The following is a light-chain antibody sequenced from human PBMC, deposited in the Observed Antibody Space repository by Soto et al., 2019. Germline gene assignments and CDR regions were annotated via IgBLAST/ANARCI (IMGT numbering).Light chain of an antibody. CDR2: GAS. V-gene: IGKV3-20*01. J-gene: IGKJ4*01. CDR3: QQYGSSPT. CDR1: QSVSSSY. Sequence: EVVLTQSPGTLSLSPGERATLSCRASQSVSSSYLAWYQQKPGQAPRLPIYGASSRATGIPDRFSGSGSGTDFTLTISRLEPEDFAVYYCQQYGSSPTFGGGTKVVIK.